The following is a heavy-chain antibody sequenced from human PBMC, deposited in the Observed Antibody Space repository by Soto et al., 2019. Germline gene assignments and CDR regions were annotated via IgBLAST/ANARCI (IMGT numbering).Heavy chain of an antibody. Sequence: VASVKVSCKASGYTFTSYAMHWVRQAPGQRLEWMGWINAGNGNTKYSQKFQGRVTITRDTSASTAYMELSSLRSEDTAVYYCARESSSSWYDGYDAFDIWGQGTMVTVSS. CDR3: ARESSSSWYDGYDAFDI. V-gene: IGHV1-3*01. CDR1: GYTFTSYA. D-gene: IGHD6-13*01. CDR2: INAGNGNT. J-gene: IGHJ3*02.